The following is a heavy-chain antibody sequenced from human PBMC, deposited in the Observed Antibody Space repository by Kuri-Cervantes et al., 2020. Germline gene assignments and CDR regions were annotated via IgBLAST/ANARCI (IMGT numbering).Heavy chain of an antibody. CDR1: GFTFSSYA. CDR2: ISGSGGST. J-gene: IGHJ3*02. Sequence: ETLSLTCAASGFTFSSYAMSWVRQAPGKGLEWVSAISGSGGSTYCADSVKGRFTISRDNSKNTLYLQMNSLRAEDTAVYYCARAHIVVVTHDAFDIWGQGTMVTVSS. CDR3: ARAHIVVVTHDAFDI. V-gene: IGHV3-23*01. D-gene: IGHD2-21*02.